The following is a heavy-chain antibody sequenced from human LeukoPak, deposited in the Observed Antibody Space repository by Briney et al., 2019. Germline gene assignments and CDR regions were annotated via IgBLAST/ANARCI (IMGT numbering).Heavy chain of an antibody. Sequence: ASVTVSCKASGYTFTSYAMNWVRQAPGQGLEWMGWINTNTGNPTYAQGFTGRFVFSLDTSVSTAYLQISSLKAEDTAVYYCARDLGTMVRGVTDWFDPWGQGTLVTVSS. CDR3: ARDLGTMVRGVTDWFDP. CDR2: INTNTGNP. V-gene: IGHV7-4-1*02. J-gene: IGHJ5*02. D-gene: IGHD3-10*01. CDR1: GYTFTSYA.